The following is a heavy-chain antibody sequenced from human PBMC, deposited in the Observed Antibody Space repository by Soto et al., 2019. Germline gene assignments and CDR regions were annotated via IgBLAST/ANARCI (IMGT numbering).Heavy chain of an antibody. J-gene: IGHJ4*02. CDR1: GGSFSGYY. V-gene: IGHV4-34*01. CDR2: INHSGST. CDR3: ARGWYGDFEY. Sequence: PSETQSLTCAVYGGSFSGYYWSWIRQPPGKGLEWIGEINHSGSTNYNPSLKSRVTISVDTSKNQFSLKLSSVTAADTAVYYCARGWYGDFEYWGQGTLVTSPQ. D-gene: IGHD4-17*01.